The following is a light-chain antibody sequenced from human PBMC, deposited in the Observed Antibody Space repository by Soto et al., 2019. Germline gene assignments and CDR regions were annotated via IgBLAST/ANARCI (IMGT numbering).Light chain of an antibody. CDR2: XAS. V-gene: IGKV3-20*01. Sequence: XXSPGDRATLSCRASQSLSSNYLAWYQQKPGQAPRLLIXXASRRATDIPDRFSGSGSGTDFALTITRLAPADFAVYFCQQYDTFPRTFGQGTKVEIQ. CDR1: QSLSSNY. CDR3: QQYDTFPRT. J-gene: IGKJ1*01.